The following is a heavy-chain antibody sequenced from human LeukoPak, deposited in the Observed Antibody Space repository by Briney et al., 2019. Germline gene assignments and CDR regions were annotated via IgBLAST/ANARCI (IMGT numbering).Heavy chain of an antibody. V-gene: IGHV4-4*07. CDR3: ARGGLYSSGWYGFDY. CDR2: IYTSGST. J-gene: IGHJ4*02. Sequence: PSETLSLTCTVSVDSSSSYYWSWLRQPAGKGLEGIVRIYTSGSTNYNPSLKSRVTISVDTSKNQSSLQLSSVTAADTAVYYCARGGLYSSGWYGFDYWGQGTLVTVSS. CDR1: VDSSSSYY. D-gene: IGHD6-19*01.